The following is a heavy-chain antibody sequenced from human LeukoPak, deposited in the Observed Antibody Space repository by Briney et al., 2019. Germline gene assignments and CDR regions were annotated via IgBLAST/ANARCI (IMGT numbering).Heavy chain of an antibody. V-gene: IGHV4-34*12. CDR2: VLHTGST. D-gene: IGHD6-13*01. CDR3: ARGPAALHP. Sequence: SETLSLTCAVHGYSLTNHYWIWIRQPPGKGLEWIAEVLHTGSTNCNPSFKSRVTISVDTSKNQFFLNLTSVTAADTAVYYCARGPAALHPWGQGLLVTASS. CDR1: GYSLTNHY. J-gene: IGHJ5*02.